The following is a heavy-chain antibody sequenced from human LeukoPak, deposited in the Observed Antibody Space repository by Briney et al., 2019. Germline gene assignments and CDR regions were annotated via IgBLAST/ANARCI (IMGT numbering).Heavy chain of an antibody. CDR3: ARDSIWGSGTYGFDY. Sequence: GGSLRLSCAASGFTFSTYWMHWVRQAPGKGLVWVSRINTDGSSTSYADSVKGRFTISRDNAKNTLYLQMNSLRAEDTAVYYCARDSIWGSGTYGFDYWGQGALVTVSS. CDR2: INTDGSST. CDR1: GFTFSTYW. V-gene: IGHV3-74*01. D-gene: IGHD1-26*01. J-gene: IGHJ4*02.